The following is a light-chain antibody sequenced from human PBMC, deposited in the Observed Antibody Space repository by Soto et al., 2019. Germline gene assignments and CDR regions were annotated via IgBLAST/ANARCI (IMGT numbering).Light chain of an antibody. CDR2: EAS. CDR1: QSVRNY. J-gene: IGKJ5*01. Sequence: EIVLTQSPATLSLSPGERATLSCRASQSVRNYLAWYQHKPGQAPRLLIYEASNRAAGIPARFSGSGSGTDFTLPISSLEPEDVAVYYCQQRNNWPRITFGQGTQLEIK. CDR3: QQRNNWPRIT. V-gene: IGKV3-11*01.